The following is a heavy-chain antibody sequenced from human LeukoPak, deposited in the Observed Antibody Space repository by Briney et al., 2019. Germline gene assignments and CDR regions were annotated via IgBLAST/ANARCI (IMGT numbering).Heavy chain of an antibody. Sequence: GGSLRLSCAASGYTFDDYGMCWVHHAPGKGLEWVSGINWNGGSTGYADSVKGRFTISRDNAKNSLYLQINSLRAEDTALYYCASGGGNFDYWGQGTLVTVSS. CDR2: INWNGGST. V-gene: IGHV3-20*04. CDR3: ASGGGNFDY. D-gene: IGHD3-16*01. CDR1: GYTFDDYG. J-gene: IGHJ4*02.